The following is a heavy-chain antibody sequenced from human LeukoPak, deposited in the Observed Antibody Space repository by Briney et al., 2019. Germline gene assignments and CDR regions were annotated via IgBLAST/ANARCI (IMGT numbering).Heavy chain of an antibody. CDR2: VSASSGST. D-gene: IGHD3-10*01. CDR3: AKSLGNQGVIDY. Sequence: GGSLRLSCAASGFIFRNHAMNWVRQAPGQGLEWVSGVSASSGSTFNTDSVKGRFSISRDNSKNTLYLEMNSLRPEDTALYYCAKSLGNQGVIDYWGQGTLVTVSS. CDR1: GFIFRNHA. J-gene: IGHJ4*02. V-gene: IGHV3-23*01.